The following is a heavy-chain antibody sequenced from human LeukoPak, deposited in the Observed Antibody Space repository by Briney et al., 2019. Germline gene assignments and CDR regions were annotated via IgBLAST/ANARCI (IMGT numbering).Heavy chain of an antibody. CDR1: GGSFSGYY. CDR3: ARADIVVVPAARYYYYYYMDV. Sequence: SETPSLTCAVYGGSFSGYYWSWIRQPPGKGLEWIGEINHSGSTNYNPSLKSRVTISVDTSKNQFSLKLSSVTAADTAVYYCARADIVVVPAARYYYYYYMDVWGKGTTVTVSS. D-gene: IGHD2-2*01. V-gene: IGHV4-34*01. J-gene: IGHJ6*03. CDR2: INHSGST.